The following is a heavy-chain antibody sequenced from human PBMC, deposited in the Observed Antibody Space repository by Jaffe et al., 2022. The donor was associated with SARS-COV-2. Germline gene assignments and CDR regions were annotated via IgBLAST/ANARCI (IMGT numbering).Heavy chain of an antibody. J-gene: IGHJ5*02. V-gene: IGHV4-39*01. CDR1: GDSISSSSYY. CDR3: ARQGSEGDSSNLSNWFDP. Sequence: QLQLQESGPGLVKPSETLSLTCTVSGDSISSSSYYWGWIRQPPGKGLEWIGTIHYSGSIYYNPSLKSRVTISVDTSKNQFSLKLTSVTAADTAVYYCARQGSEGDSSNLSNWFDPWGQGALVTVSS. CDR2: IHYSGSI. D-gene: IGHD3-22*01.